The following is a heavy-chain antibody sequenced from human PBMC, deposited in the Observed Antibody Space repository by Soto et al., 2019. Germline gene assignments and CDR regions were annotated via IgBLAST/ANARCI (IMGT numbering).Heavy chain of an antibody. CDR2: ISTYNGDR. J-gene: IGHJ5*02. CDR3: ARDPVIVKLRPPVDHWFDP. CDR1: GYTFTNYG. V-gene: IGHV1-18*01. Sequence: QVQLMQSGAAVKKPGASVKVSCKASGYTFTNYGISWVRQAPGQGLEWMGWISTYNGDRKYAQKFQARVTMKTDPPTSTAYMELGSLRSDDTAVYYCARDPVIVKLRPPVDHWFDPWGQGTLVTVSS. D-gene: IGHD2-15*01.